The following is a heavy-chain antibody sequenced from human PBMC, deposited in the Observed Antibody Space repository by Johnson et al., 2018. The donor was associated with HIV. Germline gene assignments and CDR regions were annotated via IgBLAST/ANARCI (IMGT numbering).Heavy chain of an antibody. CDR1: GFTFSNAW. CDR3: AKSIAAAGTNAFDI. V-gene: IGHV3-23*04. CDR2: ISGSGGST. D-gene: IGHD6-13*01. J-gene: IGHJ3*02. Sequence: VQLVESGGGLVQPGGSLRLSCAAPGFTFSNAWMSWVRQAPGKGLEWVSAISGSGGSTYYADSVKGRFTISRDNSKNTLYLQMNSLRAEDTAVYYCAKSIAAAGTNAFDIWGQGTMVTVSS.